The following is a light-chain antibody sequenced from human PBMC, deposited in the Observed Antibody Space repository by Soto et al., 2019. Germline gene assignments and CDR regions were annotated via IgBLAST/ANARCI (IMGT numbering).Light chain of an antibody. J-gene: IGKJ5*01. CDR3: QQYGTSPIT. Sequence: EIVLTQSPGTLSLSPGERATLSCRASQSVSSSYLAWYQQKPGQAPRLLIYGASTRATGIPARFSGSGSGTDFTLTISSLEPEDFAVYYCQQYGTSPITFGQGTRLEI. V-gene: IGKV3-20*01. CDR2: GAS. CDR1: QSVSSSY.